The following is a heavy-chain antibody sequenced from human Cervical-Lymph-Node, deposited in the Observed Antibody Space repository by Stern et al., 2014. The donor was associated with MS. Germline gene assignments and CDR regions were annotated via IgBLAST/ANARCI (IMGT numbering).Heavy chain of an antibody. D-gene: IGHD1-1*01. CDR3: ARDSTTGMDV. CDR1: GDTFSSYA. CDR2: IVPIFGTA. Sequence: VQLVESGAEVKKPGSSVKVSCKTSGDTFSSYAISCVRQGPGQGLEWMGGIVPIFGTANYAEKFQGRVTITADVSTNTAYMELSRLGSDDTAVYYCARDSTTGMDVWGQGTTVTVSS. V-gene: IGHV1-69*01. J-gene: IGHJ6*02.